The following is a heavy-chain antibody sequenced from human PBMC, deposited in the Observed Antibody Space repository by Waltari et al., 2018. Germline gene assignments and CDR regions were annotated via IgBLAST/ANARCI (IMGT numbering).Heavy chain of an antibody. Sequence: EVQLVETGGGLIQPGGSLRLSCADSGFTVSNNYMNWVRQAPGKGLECVSIMYSGGDTYYADSVKGRFTISRDNSKNTLSLQMNSLRAEDTAVYYCARGWQDFDYWGQGTLVTVSS. J-gene: IGHJ4*01. V-gene: IGHV3-53*02. CDR2: MYSGGDT. CDR1: GFTVSNNY. CDR3: ARGWQDFDY.